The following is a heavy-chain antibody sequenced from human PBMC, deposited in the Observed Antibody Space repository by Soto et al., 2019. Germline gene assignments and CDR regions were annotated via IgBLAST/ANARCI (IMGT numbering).Heavy chain of an antibody. D-gene: IGHD3-10*01. CDR2: INPSGGST. Sequence: ASVKVSCKASGYTFTSYYMHWVRQAPGRGLEWMGIINPSGGSTSYAQKFQGRVTMTRDTSTSTVYMELSSLRSEDTAVYYCARDYSYYGSGSPAANLYYYYGMDVWGQGTTVTVSS. CDR1: GYTFTSYY. J-gene: IGHJ6*02. V-gene: IGHV1-46*01. CDR3: ARDYSYYGSGSPAANLYYYYGMDV.